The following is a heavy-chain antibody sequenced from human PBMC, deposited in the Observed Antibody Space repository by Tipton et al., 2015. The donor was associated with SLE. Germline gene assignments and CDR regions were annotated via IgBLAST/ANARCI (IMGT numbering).Heavy chain of an antibody. V-gene: IGHV4-30-4*08. CDR3: ATHGSGSHDAFDI. Sequence: TLSLTCTVSGGSISSSGYYWSWIRQPPGKRLEWIGEINHSGSTNYNPSLKSRVTISVDTSKNQFSLKLSSVTAADTAVYYCATHGSGSHDAFDIWGQGTMVTVSS. J-gene: IGHJ3*02. CDR2: INHSGST. CDR1: GGSISSSGYY. D-gene: IGHD3-10*01.